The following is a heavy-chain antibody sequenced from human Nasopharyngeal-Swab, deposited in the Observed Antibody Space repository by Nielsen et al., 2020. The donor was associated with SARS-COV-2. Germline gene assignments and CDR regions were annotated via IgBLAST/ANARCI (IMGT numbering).Heavy chain of an antibody. CDR3: ARLEYDFWSGSDNWFDP. CDR1: GYSFTSYW. CDR2: IYPGDSDT. Sequence: GESLKISCQGSGYSFTSYWIGWVRQMPGKGLEWMGIIYPGDSDTRYSPSFQGQVTISADKSTSTAYLQWSSLKASDTAMYYCARLEYDFWSGSDNWFDPWGQGTLVTVSS. J-gene: IGHJ5*02. V-gene: IGHV5-51*01. D-gene: IGHD3-3*01.